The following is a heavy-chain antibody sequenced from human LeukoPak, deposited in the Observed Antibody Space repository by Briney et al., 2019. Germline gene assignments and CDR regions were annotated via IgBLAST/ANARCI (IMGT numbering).Heavy chain of an antibody. J-gene: IGHJ4*02. CDR3: ARHAWVGRTGFDY. CDR1: GGSITSRSFY. Sequence: SETLSLTCIVSGGSITSRSFYWGWIRQPPGKGLEWIGSIYYSGTTHYNPSLKSRATLSVDTSKNQFSLSLSSVTAPDTAVYYCARHAWVGRTGFDYWGRGTLVTVSS. V-gene: IGHV4-39*01. CDR2: IYYSGTT. D-gene: IGHD2-8*02.